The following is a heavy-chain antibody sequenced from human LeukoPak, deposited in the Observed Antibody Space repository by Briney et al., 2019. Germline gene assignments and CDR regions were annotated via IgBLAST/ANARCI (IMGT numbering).Heavy chain of an antibody. J-gene: IGHJ4*02. V-gene: IGHV3-21*01. CDR2: ISSNSNYI. D-gene: IGHD3-16*01. CDR3: VCLGLGGLSLD. Sequence: GGSLRLSCAASGFTFSTYNMNWVRQAPGKGLEWVSSISSNSNYIYYADSVKGRFTISRDNAKNTLYLQMNSLRVEDTAVYYCVCLGLGGLSLDWGQGTLVTVSS. CDR1: GFTFSTYN.